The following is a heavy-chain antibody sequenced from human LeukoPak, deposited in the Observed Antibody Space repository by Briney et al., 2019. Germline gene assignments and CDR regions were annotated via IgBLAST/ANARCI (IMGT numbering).Heavy chain of an antibody. CDR3: ARGTTISVAGSQFDP. V-gene: IGHV4-59*01. D-gene: IGHD6-19*01. J-gene: IGHJ5*02. Sequence: PSETLSLTCTVSGGSISSYYWSWIRQPPGKGLEWIGYIYYSGSTNYNPSLKSRVTISVDTSKNQFPLKLSSVTAADTAVYYCARGTTISVAGSQFDPWGQGTLVTVSS. CDR2: IYYSGST. CDR1: GGSISSYY.